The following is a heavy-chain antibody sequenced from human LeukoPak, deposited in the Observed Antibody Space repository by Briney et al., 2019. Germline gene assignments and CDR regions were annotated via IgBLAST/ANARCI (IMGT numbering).Heavy chain of an antibody. Sequence: GGSLRLSCAASGFTFSSYAMSWVRQAPGKGLEWVSAISGSGSSTYYADSVKGRFTISRDNSKNTLYLQMNSLRAEDTAVYYCAKDSGYDSSYYYYMDVWGKGTTVTVSS. D-gene: IGHD5-12*01. CDR1: GFTFSSYA. J-gene: IGHJ6*03. V-gene: IGHV3-23*01. CDR3: AKDSGYDSSYYYYMDV. CDR2: ISGSGSST.